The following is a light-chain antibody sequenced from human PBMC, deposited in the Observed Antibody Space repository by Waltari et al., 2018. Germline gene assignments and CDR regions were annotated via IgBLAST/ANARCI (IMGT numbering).Light chain of an antibody. CDR2: DKE. Sequence: QSVLTQPPSVSAAPGQKVTISCSGSSSNLGNNYVSWYQQLPGTAPKLLIHDKEQRPPGIPDRFSGSKPGTSGTLGISGLQPGDEADYYCGAWDSSLSAVVFGGGTKLTVL. CDR3: GAWDSSLSAVV. V-gene: IGLV1-51*01. J-gene: IGLJ2*01. CDR1: SSNLGNNY.